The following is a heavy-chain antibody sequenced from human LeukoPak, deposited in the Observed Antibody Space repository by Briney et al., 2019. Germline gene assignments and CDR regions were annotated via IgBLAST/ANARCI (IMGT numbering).Heavy chain of an antibody. CDR3: AREIVVVVAATRARWFDP. V-gene: IGHV4-59*12. D-gene: IGHD2-15*01. J-gene: IGHJ5*02. CDR2: IYYSGST. Sequence: PSETLSLTCTVSGGSISSYYWSWIRQPPGKGLEWIGYIYYSGSTYYNPSLKSRVTISVDTSKNQFSLKLSSVTAADTAVYYCAREIVVVVAATRARWFDPWGQGTLVTVSS. CDR1: GGSISSYY.